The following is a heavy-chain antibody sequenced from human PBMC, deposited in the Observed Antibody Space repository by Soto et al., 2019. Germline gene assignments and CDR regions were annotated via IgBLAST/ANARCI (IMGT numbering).Heavy chain of an antibody. D-gene: IGHD6-13*01. J-gene: IGHJ6*01. CDR2: IIPIFGTA. V-gene: IGHV1-69*01. Sequence: QVQLVQSGAEVKKPGSSVKVSCKASGGTFSSYAISWVRQAPGQGLEWMGGIIPIFGTANYAQKFQGRVTITADESTSTAYMELSSLRSEDTAVYYCARLGIADSGWSKSLWEYYYYYYGMDVWGQGTTVTVSS. CDR1: GGTFSSYA. CDR3: ARLGIADSGWSKSLWEYYYYYYGMDV.